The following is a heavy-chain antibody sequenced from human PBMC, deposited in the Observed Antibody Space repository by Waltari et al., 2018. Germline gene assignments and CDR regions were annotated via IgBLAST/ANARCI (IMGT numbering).Heavy chain of an antibody. D-gene: IGHD6-19*01. J-gene: IGHJ6*03. CDR1: GYTFTGYY. CDR2: INPNSGGT. V-gene: IGHV1-2*02. CDR3: ARRGGGWYRYYYYYMDV. Sequence: QVQLVQSGAEVKKPGASVKVSCKASGYTFTGYYMHWVRQAPGQGLEWMGWINPNSGGTNYAQKFQGRVTMTRDTSISTAYMELNSLRAEDTAVYYCARRGGGWYRYYYYYMDVWGKGTTVTVSS.